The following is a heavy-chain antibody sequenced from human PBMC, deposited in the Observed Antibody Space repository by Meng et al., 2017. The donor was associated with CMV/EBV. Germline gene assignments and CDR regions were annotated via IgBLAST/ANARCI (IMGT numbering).Heavy chain of an antibody. D-gene: IGHD3-3*01. CDR1: GFTFSSYE. J-gene: IGHJ6*02. Sequence: GGSLRLSCAASGFTFSSYEMNWVRQAPGKGLEWVSYISSSGSTIYYADSVKGRFTISRDNAKNSLYLQMNSLRAEDTAVYYCARTRITIFGVVIIGRYGMDVWGQGTTVTVSS. CDR3: ARTRITIFGVVIIGRYGMDV. V-gene: IGHV3-48*03. CDR2: ISSSGSTI.